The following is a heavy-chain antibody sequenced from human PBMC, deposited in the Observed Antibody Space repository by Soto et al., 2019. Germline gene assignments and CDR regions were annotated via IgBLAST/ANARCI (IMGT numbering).Heavy chain of an antibody. J-gene: IGHJ6*02. CDR2: INGAGDT. V-gene: IGHV3-66*01. CDR3: VRENYYYGMDV. CDR1: GFTVSSNY. Sequence: GGSLRLSCAASGFTVSSNYMNWVRQAPGKGLEWISVINGAGDTKYADSVKGRFAISRDISRNTVYLQMNSLRAEDTAVYYCVRENYYYGMDVWGHGTAVTVSS.